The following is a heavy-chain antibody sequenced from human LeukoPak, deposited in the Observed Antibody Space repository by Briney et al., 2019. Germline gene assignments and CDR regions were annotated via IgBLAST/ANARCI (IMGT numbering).Heavy chain of an antibody. J-gene: IGHJ4*02. CDR2: ISSSSSYI. D-gene: IGHD3-10*01. CDR1: GFTFSSYE. Sequence: GGSLRLSCAASGFTFSSYEMNWVRQAPGKGLEWVSSISSSSSYIYYADSVKGRFTISRDNAKNSLYLQMNSLRAEDTAVYYCARSGLARSGSYSLYYFDYWGQGTLVTVSS. V-gene: IGHV3-21*01. CDR3: ARSGLARSGSYSLYYFDY.